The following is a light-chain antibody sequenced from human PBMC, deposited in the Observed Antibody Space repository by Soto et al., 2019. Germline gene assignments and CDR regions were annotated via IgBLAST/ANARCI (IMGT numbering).Light chain of an antibody. CDR3: AAWDDSLNGYV. Sequence: QSVLTQPPSASGTPGQRVTISCSGSSSNIGSNAVNWYQQLPGTAPKLLIYSNNQRPSGVPERFSGSKSGTSAPLAISGLQSEDEADYYCAAWDDSLNGYVFGTGTKVTVL. CDR1: SSNIGSNA. V-gene: IGLV1-44*01. J-gene: IGLJ1*01. CDR2: SNN.